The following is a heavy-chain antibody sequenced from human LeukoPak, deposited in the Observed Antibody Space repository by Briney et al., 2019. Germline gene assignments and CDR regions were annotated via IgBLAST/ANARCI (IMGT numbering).Heavy chain of an antibody. D-gene: IGHD5-24*01. CDR1: GYTFTTYG. J-gene: IGHJ4*02. CDR3: ARDRDGYNFPSFDY. Sequence: ASVKVSCKASGYTFTTYGISWVRQAPGQGLEWLGRISAYNGNTNYAQKLQGRVTMTTDTSTSTAYMELRSLRSDDTAVYYCARDRDGYNFPSFDYWGQGTLVTVSS. CDR2: ISAYNGNT. V-gene: IGHV1-18*01.